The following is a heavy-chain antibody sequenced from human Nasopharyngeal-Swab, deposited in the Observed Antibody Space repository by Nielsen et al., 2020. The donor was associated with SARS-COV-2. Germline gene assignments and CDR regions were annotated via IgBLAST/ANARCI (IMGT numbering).Heavy chain of an antibody. CDR1: GDSISSYY. V-gene: IGHV3-23*01. CDR3: ARVRGSGPIDY. CDR2: IGGSGTST. Sequence: ETLSLTCTVSGDSISSYYWSWVRQAPGKELEWVSTIGGSGTSTYYADSVKGRFTISRDNSKNTLYLQVNSLRAEDTAVYYCARVRGSGPIDYWGQGNLVTVSS. J-gene: IGHJ4*02. D-gene: IGHD6-19*01.